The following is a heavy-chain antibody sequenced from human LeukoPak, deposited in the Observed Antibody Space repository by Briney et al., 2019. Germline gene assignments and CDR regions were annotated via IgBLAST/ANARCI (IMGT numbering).Heavy chain of an antibody. Sequence: GGSLRLSCAASGFTFSSYSMNWVRQAPGKGLEWISYIRGNSETIHYADSVKGRFTISRDNAKSSLSLQMTSLRAEDTAVYYCVRGQDGIDNWFDPWGQGTLVTVSS. D-gene: IGHD5-24*01. V-gene: IGHV3-48*01. CDR1: GFTFSSYS. J-gene: IGHJ5*02. CDR3: VRGQDGIDNWFDP. CDR2: IRGNSETI.